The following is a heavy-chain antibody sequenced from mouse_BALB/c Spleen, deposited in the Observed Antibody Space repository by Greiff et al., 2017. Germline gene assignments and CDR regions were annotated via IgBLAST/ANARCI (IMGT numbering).Heavy chain of an antibody. D-gene: IGHD2-2*01. CDR3: AGGEAMVTTRYYAMDY. CDR1: GYSFTGYY. CDR2: ISCYNGAT. J-gene: IGHJ4*01. Sequence: LVKTGASVKISCKASGYSFTGYYMHWVKQSHGKSLEWIGYISCYNGATSYNQKFKGKATFTVDTSSSTAYMQFNSLTSEDSAVYYCAGGEAMVTTRYYAMDYWGQGTSVTVSS. V-gene: IGHV1S34*01.